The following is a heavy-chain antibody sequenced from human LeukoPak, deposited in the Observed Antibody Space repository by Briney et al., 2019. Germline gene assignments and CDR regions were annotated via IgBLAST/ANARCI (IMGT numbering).Heavy chain of an antibody. D-gene: IGHD6-13*01. CDR3: ARGGAAAGFDY. J-gene: IGHJ4*02. CDR2: ISSSSSYI. CDR1: GFTFSSYS. Sequence: GGSLRLSCAASGFTFSSYSMNWVRQAPGKGLEWVSSISSSSSYIYYADSVKGRFTISRDNAKNSLYLQVNSLRAEDTAVYYCARGGAAAGFDYWGQGTLVTVSS. V-gene: IGHV3-21*01.